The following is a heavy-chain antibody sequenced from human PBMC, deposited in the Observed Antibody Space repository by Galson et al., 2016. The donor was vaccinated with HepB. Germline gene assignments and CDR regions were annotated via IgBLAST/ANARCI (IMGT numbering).Heavy chain of an antibody. CDR3: ARGPSMTTRHWFDP. CDR2: MSPNSGYT. D-gene: IGHD4-11*01. J-gene: IGHJ5*02. Sequence: SVKVSCKASGYTFTSYDINWVRQATGQGLEWMGFMSPNSGYTAYAQKFQGRVTMTRNTSISTSYMELSSLISEDTAVYYCARGPSMTTRHWFDPWGQGTLVTVSS. V-gene: IGHV1-8*02. CDR1: GYTFTSYD.